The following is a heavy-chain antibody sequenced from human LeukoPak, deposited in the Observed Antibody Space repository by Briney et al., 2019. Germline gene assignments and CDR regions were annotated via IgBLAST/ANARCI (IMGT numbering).Heavy chain of an antibody. CDR3: AREGYYGAFDI. CDR2: IMTSGKRT. J-gene: IGHJ3*02. D-gene: IGHD3-10*01. V-gene: IGHV3-48*02. CDR1: GFTFSHYS. Sequence: GGSLRLSCAASGFTFSHYSMNWVSQAAGRGVEWVSYIMTSGKRTSYADSVKDRFTISRVNAKNSLSLQMNSLTDEDTAVYYCAREGYYGAFDIWGQGTIVTVSS.